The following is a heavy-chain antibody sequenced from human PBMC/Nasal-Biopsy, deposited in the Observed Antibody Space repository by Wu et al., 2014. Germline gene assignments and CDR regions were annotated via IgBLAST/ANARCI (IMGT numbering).Heavy chain of an antibody. V-gene: IGHV3-48*03. CDR3: ARDRGVGGYSYGPWDY. D-gene: IGHD5-18*01. J-gene: IGHJ4*02. CDR2: TSGSGSTI. CDR1: GFIFSSYE. Sequence: LRLSCAASGFIFSSYEMNWVRQAPGKGLEWLSYTSGSGSTIYYADSVKGRFTISRDNAKNSLYLQINSLRDEDTAVYYCARDRGVGGYSYGPWDYWGQGALVTVSS.